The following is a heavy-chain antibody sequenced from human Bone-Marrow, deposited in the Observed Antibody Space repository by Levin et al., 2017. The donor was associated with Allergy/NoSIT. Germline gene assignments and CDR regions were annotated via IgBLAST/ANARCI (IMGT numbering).Heavy chain of an antibody. J-gene: IGHJ4*02. V-gene: IGHV4-4*02. CDR3: ARDLKGDGYNYGIDY. CDR1: GGSISSSNW. CDR2: IYHSGST. Sequence: SETLSLTCAVSGGSISSSNWWSWVRQPPGKGLEWIGEIYHSGSTNYNPSLKSRVTISVDKSKNQFSLKLSSVTAADTAVYYCARDLKGDGYNYGIDYWGQGTLVTVSS. D-gene: IGHD5-24*01.